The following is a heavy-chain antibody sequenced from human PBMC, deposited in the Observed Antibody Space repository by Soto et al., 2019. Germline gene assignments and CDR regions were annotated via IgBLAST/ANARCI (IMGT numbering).Heavy chain of an antibody. Sequence: GGSLRLSCEASGFTFSAYAMSWVRQNPGKGLEWVSGISASRGRTYYADSVKGRFTISSDNSKNTLYLQMNSLRVEDTAVYYCAKDNNGDHVGGFDMWGQGTMVTVSS. CDR1: GFTFSAYA. D-gene: IGHD4-17*01. J-gene: IGHJ3*02. V-gene: IGHV3-23*01. CDR3: AKDNNGDHVGGFDM. CDR2: ISASRGRT.